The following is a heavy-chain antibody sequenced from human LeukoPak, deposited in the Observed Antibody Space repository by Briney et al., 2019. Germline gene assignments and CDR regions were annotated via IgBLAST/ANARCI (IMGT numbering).Heavy chain of an antibody. CDR1: GFTFSAFA. Sequence: GGSLRLSCAACGFTFSAFAMTLVRQAPGKGLEWVSTITDDGYNTYSADSVKGRITFSRDNSKNTLSLQLRSLRAEDTAVYYCAKDLSYTSGASDHWGQGTLVTVSS. D-gene: IGHD6-19*01. CDR3: AKDLSYTSGASDH. CDR2: ITDDGYNT. J-gene: IGHJ4*02. V-gene: IGHV3-23*01.